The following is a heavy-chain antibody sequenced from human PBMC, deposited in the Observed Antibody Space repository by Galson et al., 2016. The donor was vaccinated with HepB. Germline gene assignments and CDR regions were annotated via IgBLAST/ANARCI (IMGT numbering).Heavy chain of an antibody. J-gene: IGHJ6*02. V-gene: IGHV1-69*04. CDR2: IVPILGMS. D-gene: IGHD6-19*01. CDR1: GGTFSSYA. CDR3: ARDAVAVAGTLHFYFYGMDV. Sequence: SVKVSCKASGGTFSSYAISWVRQAPGQGLEWMGRIVPILGMSNYAQKFQGRVTITADKSTSTVNMELSSLRSEDTAVYYCARDAVAVAGTLHFYFYGMDVWGQGTTVTVSS.